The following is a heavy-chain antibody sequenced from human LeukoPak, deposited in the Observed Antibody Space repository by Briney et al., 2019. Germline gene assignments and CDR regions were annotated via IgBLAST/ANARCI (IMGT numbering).Heavy chain of an antibody. J-gene: IGHJ4*02. CDR2: INTGNGDT. CDR1: GYTFTNYA. Sequence: ASVKVSCKASGYTFTNYAVNWMRQAPGQRLEWMGWINTGNGDTKFSQNYQARVTVTRDASASTAYMELSSLTSEDTAVYFCARGLWSAHRREYYFDSWGQGTLVTVSS. D-gene: IGHD3-3*01. CDR3: ARGLWSAHRREYYFDS. V-gene: IGHV1-3*04.